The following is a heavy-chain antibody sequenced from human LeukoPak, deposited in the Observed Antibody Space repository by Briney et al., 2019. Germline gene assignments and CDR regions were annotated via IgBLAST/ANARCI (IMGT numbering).Heavy chain of an antibody. J-gene: IGHJ4*02. V-gene: IGHV3-21*01. Sequence: GGSLRLSCAASGFTFSSYSMNWVRQAPGKGLEWVSSISSSSSYIYYADSVKGRFTISRDNARNSLYLQMNSLRAEDTAVYYCARDLSGIAGYTYGRGIDYWGQGTLVTVSS. D-gene: IGHD5-18*01. CDR3: ARDLSGIAGYTYGRGIDY. CDR2: ISSSSSYI. CDR1: GFTFSSYS.